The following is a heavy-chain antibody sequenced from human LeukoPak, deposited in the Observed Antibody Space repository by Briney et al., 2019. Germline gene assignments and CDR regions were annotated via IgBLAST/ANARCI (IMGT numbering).Heavy chain of an antibody. J-gene: IGHJ4*02. D-gene: IGHD3-22*01. V-gene: IGHV3-74*01. CDR1: GFTFSSYW. CDR3: ARDVHYYDSSGYYQN. Sequence: GGSLRLSCAASGFTFSSYWMHWVRQAPGKGLVWVSRINSDGSSTSYADSVKGRFTISRDNAKNTLYLQMNSLRAEDTAVYYCARDVHYYDSSGYYQNWGQGTLVTVSS. CDR2: INSDGSST.